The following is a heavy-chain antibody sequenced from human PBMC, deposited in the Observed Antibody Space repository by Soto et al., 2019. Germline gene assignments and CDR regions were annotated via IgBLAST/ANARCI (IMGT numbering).Heavy chain of an antibody. D-gene: IGHD1-20*01. CDR2: MNPNSGNT. J-gene: IGHJ4*02. CDR1: GYTFTSYD. V-gene: IGHV1-8*01. CDR3: ARGRSGDNWNDFVPEVDY. Sequence: QVQLVQSGAEVKKPGASVKVSCKASGYTFTSYDINWVRQATGQGLEWMGWMNPNSGNTGYAQKFQGRVTMTRNTTISTAYMELSCLRSEDTAVYYCARGRSGDNWNDFVPEVDYWGQGTLVTVSS.